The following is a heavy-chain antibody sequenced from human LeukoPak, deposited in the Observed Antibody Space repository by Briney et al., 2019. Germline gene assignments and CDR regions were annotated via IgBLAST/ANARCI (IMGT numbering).Heavy chain of an antibody. Sequence: GASLRLSCAASEFTFSSYAMSWVRQAPGKGLEWVSAISGTGDRIFYADSVKGRFTISRDNSKNTLYLQMNSLGAEDTALYYCAKAKVDGGTAEYWGQGTLVTVSS. CDR1: EFTFSSYA. CDR3: AKAKVDGGTAEY. D-gene: IGHD4-23*01. CDR2: ISGTGDRI. V-gene: IGHV3-23*01. J-gene: IGHJ4*02.